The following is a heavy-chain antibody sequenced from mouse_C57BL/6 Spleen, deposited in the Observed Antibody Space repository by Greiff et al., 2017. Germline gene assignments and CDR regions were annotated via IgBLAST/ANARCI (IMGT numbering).Heavy chain of an antibody. CDR1: GYTFTSYG. Sequence: QVQLQQSGAELARPGASVKLSCKASGYTFTSYGISWVKQRTGQGLEWIGEISPRSGNTYYNEKFKGKATLTADKSSSTAYMELRSLTSEDSAVYFCASGTTEYYFDYWGQGTTLTVSS. CDR3: ASGTTEYYFDY. V-gene: IGHV1-81*01. D-gene: IGHD1-1*01. J-gene: IGHJ2*01. CDR2: ISPRSGNT.